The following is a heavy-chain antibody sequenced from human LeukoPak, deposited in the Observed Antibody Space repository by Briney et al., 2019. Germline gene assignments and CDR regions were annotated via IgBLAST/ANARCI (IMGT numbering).Heavy chain of an antibody. J-gene: IGHJ4*02. CDR3: AKAGSSTTCRRFDY. CDR2: ISSSAGST. V-gene: IGHV3-23*01. D-gene: IGHD2-2*01. Sequence: PGGSLRLSCAASGFTFSSYAMSWARQAPGKGLEWVPGISSSAGSTYYADSVKGRFTISRDNSKNTLYLQMNSLRAEDTAVYYCAKAGSSTTCRRFDYWGQGTLVTVSS. CDR1: GFTFSSYA.